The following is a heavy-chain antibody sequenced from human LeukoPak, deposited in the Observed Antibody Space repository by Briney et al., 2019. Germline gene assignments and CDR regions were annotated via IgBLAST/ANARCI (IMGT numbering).Heavy chain of an antibody. Sequence: GGSLRPSCAASGFTFTNCWMNWVRQAPGKGLEWVANIKEDGSEKYYVDSVKGRFTISRDNAKNSLYLQMNSLRAEDTAVYYCARDNRGYNSRYFYYYMDVWGNGTTVTVSS. D-gene: IGHD1-20*01. V-gene: IGHV3-7*01. CDR2: IKEDGSEK. J-gene: IGHJ6*03. CDR1: GFTFTNCW. CDR3: ARDNRGYNSRYFYYYMDV.